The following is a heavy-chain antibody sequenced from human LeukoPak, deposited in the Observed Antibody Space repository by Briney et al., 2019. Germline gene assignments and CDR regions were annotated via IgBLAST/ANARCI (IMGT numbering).Heavy chain of an antibody. V-gene: IGHV3-30*02. J-gene: IGHJ6*04. CDR1: GFTFSSYG. CDR3: AKDLTQKTYEGSPGLDV. CDR2: IRHDGSNK. Sequence: GWSLRLSCAASGFTFSSYGMHWVRQAPGKGLEWVAFIRHDGSNKFHADSVKGRFTISRDNSKNTVYLQMNSLRAEDTAVYYCAKDLTQKTYEGSPGLDVWGKGTTVTVSS. D-gene: IGHD3-22*01.